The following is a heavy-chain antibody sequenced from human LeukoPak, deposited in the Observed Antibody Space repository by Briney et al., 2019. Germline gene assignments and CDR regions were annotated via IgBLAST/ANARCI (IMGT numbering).Heavy chain of an antibody. D-gene: IGHD4-17*01. CDR1: GFTFSNYV. Sequence: PGGSLRLSCAASGFTFSNYVMTWVRQAPGKGLEWVSAISASGTSTYYADSVKGRFTISRDNSKNTLYLQMSSLTAEDTADYYCARDLGDYVGYDAFDIWGQGTRVTVSS. V-gene: IGHV3-23*01. CDR3: ARDLGDYVGYDAFDI. J-gene: IGHJ3*02. CDR2: ISASGTST.